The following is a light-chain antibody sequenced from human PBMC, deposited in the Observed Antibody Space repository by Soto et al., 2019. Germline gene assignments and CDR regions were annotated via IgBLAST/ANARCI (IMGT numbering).Light chain of an antibody. Sequence: EIVLTQSPATLSLSPGERATLSCRASQSVSSYLAWYQQRPGQAPRLLIHDASNRATGIPARFSDSGSGTDFTHTISSLEREDFALYFSHQRSSWPGCPVGQGIELEIK. J-gene: IGKJ2*01. CDR2: DAS. V-gene: IGKV3-11*01. CDR3: HQRSSWPGCP. CDR1: QSVSSY.